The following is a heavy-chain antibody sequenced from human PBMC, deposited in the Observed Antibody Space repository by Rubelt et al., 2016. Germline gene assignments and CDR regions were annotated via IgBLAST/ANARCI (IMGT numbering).Heavy chain of an antibody. J-gene: IGHJ4*02. Sequence: VQLVESGGGLVQPGGSLRLSCAASGFTFSSYGMHWVRQAPGKGLEWVAVIWYDGSNKYYADSVKGRFTISRDNSKNTLYLQMNSLRAEDTAGYYCARDLTEQQLGVSIDYWGQGTLVTVSS. CDR1: GFTFSSYG. V-gene: IGHV3-33*08. D-gene: IGHD6-13*01. CDR2: IWYDGSNK. CDR3: ARDLTEQQLGVSIDY.